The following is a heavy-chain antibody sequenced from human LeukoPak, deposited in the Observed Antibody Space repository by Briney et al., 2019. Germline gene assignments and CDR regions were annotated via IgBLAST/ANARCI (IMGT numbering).Heavy chain of an antibody. CDR3: ARDGLRWELLYYFDY. J-gene: IGHJ4*02. CDR2: IKQDGSEK. D-gene: IGHD1-26*01. CDR1: GFTCSSYW. Sequence: GSLRLSCAASGFTCSSYWMSWVRQAPGKGLEWVANIKQDGSEKYYVDSVKGRFTISRDNAKNSLYLQMNSLRAEDTAVYYCARDGLRWELLYYFDYWGQGTLVTVSS. V-gene: IGHV3-7*01.